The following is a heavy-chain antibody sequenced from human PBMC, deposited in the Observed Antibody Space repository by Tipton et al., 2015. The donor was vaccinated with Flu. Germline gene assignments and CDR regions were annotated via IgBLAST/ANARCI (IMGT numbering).Heavy chain of an antibody. CDR2: INHSGST. CDR1: GGSFSGYY. V-gene: IGHV4-34*01. D-gene: IGHD3-16*01. Sequence: LRLSCAVDGGSFSGYYWSWIRQPPGKGLEWIGEINHSGSTNYNPSLKSRVTISVDTSKNQFSLKLSSVTAADTAVYYCASLGWGDYWGQGTLVSVSS. J-gene: IGHJ4*02. CDR3: ASLGWGDY.